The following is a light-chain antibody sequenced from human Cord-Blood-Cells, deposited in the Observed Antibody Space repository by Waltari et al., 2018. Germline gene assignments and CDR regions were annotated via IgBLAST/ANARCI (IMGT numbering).Light chain of an antibody. Sequence: EIVMPQSPATLYVSPGDRATLSCRASQSVSSNLAWYQQRPGQAPRLLLYGASTRATGIPARFSGSGSGTEFTLTISSLQSEDFAVYYCQQYNNWPPYTFGQGTKLEIK. V-gene: IGKV3-15*01. CDR1: QSVSSN. CDR2: GAS. CDR3: QQYNNWPPYT. J-gene: IGKJ2*01.